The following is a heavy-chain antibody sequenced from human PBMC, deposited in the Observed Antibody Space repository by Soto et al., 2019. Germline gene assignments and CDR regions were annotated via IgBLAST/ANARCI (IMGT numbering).Heavy chain of an antibody. CDR2: VNPDSGHT. J-gene: IGHJ6*03. D-gene: IGHD4-4*01. Sequence: QVQLVQSGAEVKKPGASVKVSCKASGYIFTSYNINWVRQAAGHGLEWMGWVNPDSGHTVYAQMFQGRVTVTRDTSIGTAHMELRSLPPEDTAVYYWASSAPFSNAALGYLYDMDVWGKGASVTVSS. V-gene: IGHV1-8*02. CDR1: GYIFTSYN. CDR3: ASSAPFSNAALGYLYDMDV.